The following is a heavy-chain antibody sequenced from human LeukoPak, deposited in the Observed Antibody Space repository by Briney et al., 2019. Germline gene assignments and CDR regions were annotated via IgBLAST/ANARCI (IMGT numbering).Heavy chain of an antibody. CDR1: GFTFGSFD. CDR2: IGTASDT. V-gene: IGHV3-13*01. J-gene: IGHJ6*03. Sequence: GGSLRLSCAASGFTFGSFDMHWVRQPTGQGLEWVSTIGTASDTYYPGSVEGRFTLSRDNAKNSLYLQMNSLTAGDTAVYYCARGPPRGKYYYMDVWGKGTTVTVSS. CDR3: ARGPPRGKYYYMDV. D-gene: IGHD1-1*01.